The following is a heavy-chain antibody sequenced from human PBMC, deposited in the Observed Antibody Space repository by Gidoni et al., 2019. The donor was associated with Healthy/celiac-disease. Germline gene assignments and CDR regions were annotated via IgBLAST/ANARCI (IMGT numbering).Heavy chain of an antibody. CDR2: IKQDGSEK. Sequence: EVQLVESGGGLVQPGGSLRLSCAASGFTFSSYWMSWVRQAPGKGLEGVANIKQDGSEKYYVDSGKGRFTISRDNAKNSLYLQMNSLRAEDTAVYYCARDRRFGTFDYWGQGTLVTVSS. J-gene: IGHJ4*02. D-gene: IGHD3-10*01. CDR3: ARDRRFGTFDY. CDR1: GFTFSSYW. V-gene: IGHV3-7*01.